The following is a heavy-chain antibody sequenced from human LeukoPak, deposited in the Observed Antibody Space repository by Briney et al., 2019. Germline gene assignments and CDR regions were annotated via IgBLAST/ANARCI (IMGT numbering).Heavy chain of an antibody. Sequence: SETLSLTCTVSGGSISSYYWSWIRQPAGKGLECIGRIYTSGSTNYNPSLKSRVTMSVDTSKNQFSLKLSSVTAADTAVYYCAREMMYDSSGYYSMYYFDYWGQGTLVTVSS. CDR3: AREMMYDSSGYYSMYYFDY. CDR1: GGSISSYY. J-gene: IGHJ4*02. V-gene: IGHV4-4*07. D-gene: IGHD3-22*01. CDR2: IYTSGST.